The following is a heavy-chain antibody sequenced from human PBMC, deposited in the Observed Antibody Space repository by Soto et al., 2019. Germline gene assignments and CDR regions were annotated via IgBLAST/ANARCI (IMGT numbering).Heavy chain of an antibody. CDR2: ISGSGGST. D-gene: IGHD3-3*01. Sequence: EVQLLESGGGLVQPGGSLRLSCAASGFTFSSYAMSWVRQAPGKGLEWVSAISGSGGSTYYADSVKGRFTISRDNSKNTLYLQMTSLRAEDTAVYYCAKDRITIFGVVIYDAFDIWGQGTMVTVSS. CDR1: GFTFSSYA. V-gene: IGHV3-23*01. CDR3: AKDRITIFGVVIYDAFDI. J-gene: IGHJ3*02.